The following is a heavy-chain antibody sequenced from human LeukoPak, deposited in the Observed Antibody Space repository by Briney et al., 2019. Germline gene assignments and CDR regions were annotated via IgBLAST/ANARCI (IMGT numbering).Heavy chain of an antibody. Sequence: KSSETLSLTCAVYGGSFSGYYWSWIRQPPGKGLEWIGSIYYSGSTYYNPSLKSRVTISVDTSKNQFSLKLSSVTAADTAVYYCAREYVSPNWFDPWGQGTLVTVSS. V-gene: IGHV4-34*01. CDR1: GGSFSGYY. CDR3: AREYVSPNWFDP. J-gene: IGHJ5*02. CDR2: IYYSGST. D-gene: IGHD2/OR15-2a*01.